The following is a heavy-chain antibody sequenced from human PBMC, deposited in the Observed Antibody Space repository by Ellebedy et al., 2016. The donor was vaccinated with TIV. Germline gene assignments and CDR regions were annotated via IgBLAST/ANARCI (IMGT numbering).Heavy chain of an antibody. CDR1: GGTFSSYA. Sequence: ASVKVSCXASGGTFSSYAITWVRQAPGQGLEWMGGIRPLFGPPNYAQKFQGRVTITADGSTSTAYMELSSLRSDDTAVYYCARVTRYLYDRSGYYWGYWGQGTLVTVSS. CDR3: ARVTRYLYDRSGYYWGY. CDR2: IRPLFGPP. V-gene: IGHV1-69*13. J-gene: IGHJ4*02. D-gene: IGHD3-22*01.